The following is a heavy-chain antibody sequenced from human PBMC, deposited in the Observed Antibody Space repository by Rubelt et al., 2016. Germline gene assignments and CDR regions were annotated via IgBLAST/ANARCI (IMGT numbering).Heavy chain of an antibody. J-gene: IGHJ4*02. Sequence: QLQLQESGPGLVKPSQTLSLTCTVSGVSISSAGYYWSWIRQHPGKGLEWIGNIYYSGSTSYNPSLKSRVTISADRSKNQFSLKMRSVTATDTAVYFCARTLDSSGYYHPNFDYWGQGTLVTVSS. CDR2: IYYSGST. CDR3: ARTLDSSGYYHPNFDY. D-gene: IGHD3-22*01. CDR1: GVSISSAGYY. V-gene: IGHV4-31*03.